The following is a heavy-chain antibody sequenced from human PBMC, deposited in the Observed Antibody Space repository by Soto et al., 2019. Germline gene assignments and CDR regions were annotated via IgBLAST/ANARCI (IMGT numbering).Heavy chain of an antibody. J-gene: IGHJ5*02. CDR1: GYACSSYG. V-gene: IGHV1-18*01. CDR2: IRAYNGNT. CDR3: ARDSPPFDP. Sequence: ATVKVSCKASGYACSSYGISWVRQAPGQGLEWMGWIRAYNGNTNYAQKLQGRVTMTTDTSTSTAYMELRSLRSDDTAVYYCARDSPPFDPWGQGTLVTVSS.